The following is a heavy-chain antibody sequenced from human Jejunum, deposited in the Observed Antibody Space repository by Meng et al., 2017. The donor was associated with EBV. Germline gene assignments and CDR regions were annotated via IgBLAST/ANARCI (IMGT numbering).Heavy chain of an antibody. J-gene: IGHJ4*02. D-gene: IGHD1-26*01. CDR1: GGSISSSSYY. CDR2: YYNSGST. CDR3: ARQGPSGRTFDY. V-gene: IGHV4-39*01. Sequence: QQSGPGLLKPSETLSLTCTVSGGSISSSSYYWGWIRQPPGKGLEWIGTYYNSGSTYYNPSLKSRVTISVDTSKNQFFLKLISVTAADTAAYYCARQGPSGRTFDYWGQGTLVTVSS.